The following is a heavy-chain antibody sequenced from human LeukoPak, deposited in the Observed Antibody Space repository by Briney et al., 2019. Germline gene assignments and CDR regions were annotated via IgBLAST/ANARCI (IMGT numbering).Heavy chain of an antibody. CDR1: GGSISSYY. V-gene: IGHV4-59*08. Sequence: SETLSLTCTVSGGSISSYYWSWIRQPPGKGLEWIGCIYYSGSTNYNPSLKSRVTISVDTSKNQFSLKLSSVTAADTAVYYCARHQAGYDYWGQGTLVTVSS. CDR2: IYYSGST. J-gene: IGHJ4*02. D-gene: IGHD3-9*01. CDR3: ARHQAGYDY.